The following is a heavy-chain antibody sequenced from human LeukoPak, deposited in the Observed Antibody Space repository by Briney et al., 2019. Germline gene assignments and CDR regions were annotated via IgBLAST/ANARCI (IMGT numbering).Heavy chain of an antibody. J-gene: IGHJ5*02. V-gene: IGHV1-2*02. CDR1: GYTFTGYY. D-gene: IGHD2-2*03. Sequence: GASVKVSCKASGYTFTGYYMHWVRQAPGQGLEWMGWINPNSGGTNYAQKFQGRVTMTRDTSISPAYMELSRLRSDDTAVYYCARNPLGYCSSTSCYEGDWFDPWGQGTLVTVSS. CDR3: ARNPLGYCSSTSCYEGDWFDP. CDR2: INPNSGGT.